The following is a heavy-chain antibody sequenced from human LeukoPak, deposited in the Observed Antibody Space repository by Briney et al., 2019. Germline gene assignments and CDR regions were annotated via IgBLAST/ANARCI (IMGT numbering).Heavy chain of an antibody. CDR1: GFTFSDYY. CDR3: AREKKTEWTTGAFDM. CDR2: TSPSGGTI. V-gene: IGHV3-11*01. Sequence: GGALRLSCAASGFTFSDYYMSWIRQAPETGLEWLSYTSPSGGTIYYTDSVKGRFTMSRDNAQNALYLEMNSLRAEDTAVYYCAREKKTEWTTGAFDMWGQGTMVIVSS. D-gene: IGHD3-3*01. J-gene: IGHJ3*02.